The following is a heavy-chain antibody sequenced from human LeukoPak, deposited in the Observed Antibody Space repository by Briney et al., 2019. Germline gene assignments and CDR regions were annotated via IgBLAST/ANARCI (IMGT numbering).Heavy chain of an antibody. CDR1: GFTVSSNY. CDR3: ARQYGNYYFDY. J-gene: IGHJ4*02. D-gene: IGHD1-14*01. Sequence: GGSLRLSCAASGFTVSSNYMSWVRQASGKGLEWVSVIYSGGDTHYADSVRGRFTVSRDNSKNTLNLQMNNLRAEDTAVYYCARQYGNYYFDYWGQGTLVTVSS. V-gene: IGHV3-53*01. CDR2: IYSGGDT.